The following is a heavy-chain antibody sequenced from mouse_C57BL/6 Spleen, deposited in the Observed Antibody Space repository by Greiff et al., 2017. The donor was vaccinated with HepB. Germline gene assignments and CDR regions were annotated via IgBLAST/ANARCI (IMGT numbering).Heavy chain of an antibody. D-gene: IGHD2-2*01. CDR1: GYAFSSSW. CDR3: ARSIYYGYLYYFDY. J-gene: IGHJ2*01. CDR2: IYPGDGDT. Sequence: VQLQQSGPELVKPGASVKISCKASGYAFSSSWMNWVKQRPGKGLEWIGRIYPGDGDTNYNGKFKGKATLTADKSSSTAYMQLSSLTSEDAAVYFCARSIYYGYLYYFDYWGQGTTLTVSS. V-gene: IGHV1-82*01.